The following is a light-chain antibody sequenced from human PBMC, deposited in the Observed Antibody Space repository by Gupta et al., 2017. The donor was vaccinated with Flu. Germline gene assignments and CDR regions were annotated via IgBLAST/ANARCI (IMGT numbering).Light chain of an antibody. CDR1: SLRNSY. CDR2: AKN. CDR3: NSRDSTDNHQAG. V-gene: IGLV3-19*01. Sequence: SSELTQDPAVSVALGQTVRITCQGDSLRNSYASWYQQKPGQAPFLFIYAKNIRPSGTPDRFSGSSSGNTASLTITGAQAEEEADYYCNSRDSTDNHQAGFGGGTKLTVL. J-gene: IGLJ2*01.